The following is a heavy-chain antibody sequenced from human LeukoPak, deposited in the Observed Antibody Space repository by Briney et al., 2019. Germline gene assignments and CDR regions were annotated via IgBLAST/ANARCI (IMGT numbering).Heavy chain of an antibody. CDR3: ARSRDAYHLNAFDI. Sequence: SETLSLTCTVSGGSISSSSNSWGWVRQPPGKGLEWIGSIYYSGSTYYNPSLESRVTISGDTSKTQFSLNLSSVTAADTAVFYCARSRDAYHLNAFDIWGQGTMVTASS. CDR2: IYYSGST. D-gene: IGHD5-24*01. J-gene: IGHJ3*02. V-gene: IGHV4-39*01. CDR1: GGSISSSSNS.